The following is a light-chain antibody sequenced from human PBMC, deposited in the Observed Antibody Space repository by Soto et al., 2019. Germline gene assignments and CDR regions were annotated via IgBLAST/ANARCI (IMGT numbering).Light chain of an antibody. Sequence: VLTQSTGTLSLSPGERATLSCRASPSVTNYLAWYQQRPGQAPRLLIYGAFNRATGIPARFSGSGSGTDFTLTISSLEPEDSAVYYCQQRNVWPPVTFGQGTRLE. J-gene: IGKJ5*01. CDR2: GAF. V-gene: IGKV3-11*01. CDR1: PSVTNY. CDR3: QQRNVWPPVT.